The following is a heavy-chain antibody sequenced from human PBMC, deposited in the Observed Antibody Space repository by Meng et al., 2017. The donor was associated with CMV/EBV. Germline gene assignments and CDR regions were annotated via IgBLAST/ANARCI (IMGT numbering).Heavy chain of an antibody. J-gene: IGHJ4*02. CDR2: ISGDGSNT. CDR1: GFTFTDYY. V-gene: IGHV3-74*01. CDR3: ARGNWGLGY. Sequence: RLSCVASGFTFTDYYIHWVSQAPGKGLVGVSRISGDGSNTNYADSVKGRFTISRDIARNTIYMQMNSLRVEDTAVYYCARGNWGLGYWGKGTLVTVSS. D-gene: IGHD7-27*01.